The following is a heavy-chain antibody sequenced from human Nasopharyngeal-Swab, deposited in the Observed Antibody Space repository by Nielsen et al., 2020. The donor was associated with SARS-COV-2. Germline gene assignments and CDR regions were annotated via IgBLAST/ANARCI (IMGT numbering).Heavy chain of an antibody. CDR2: ISGSGGST. D-gene: IGHD3-10*01. V-gene: IGHV3-23*01. J-gene: IGHJ6*02. CDR1: GFTFSSYA. CDR3: AKDPGGPYYYYGMDV. Sequence: GESLKISCAASGFTFSSYAMSWVRQAPGKGLEWVSAISGSGGSTYYADSVKGRFTISRDNSKNTLYLQMNSLGAEDTAVYYCAKDPGGPYYYYGMDVWGQGTTVTVSS.